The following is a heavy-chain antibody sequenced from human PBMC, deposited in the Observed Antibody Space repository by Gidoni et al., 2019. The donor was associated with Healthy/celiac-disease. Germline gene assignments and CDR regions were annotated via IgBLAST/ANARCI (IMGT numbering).Heavy chain of an antibody. Sequence: QVQLQESGPGLVKPSETLSLTCTVSGGSISSYYWSWIRQPPGKGLGWIGYINYSGSTNYTPPQKSRLPISEDTLKNQFPLKLSSVPAADTAVYYWGGGGRVAVHYYYYGMDVWGQGTTVTVSS. CDR2: INYSGST. CDR1: GGSISSYY. J-gene: IGHJ6*02. CDR3: GGGGRVAVHYYYYGMDV. V-gene: IGHV4-59*08. D-gene: IGHD6-19*01.